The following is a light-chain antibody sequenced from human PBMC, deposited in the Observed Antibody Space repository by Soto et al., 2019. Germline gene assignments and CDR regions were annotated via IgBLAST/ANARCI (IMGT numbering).Light chain of an antibody. Sequence: SALTQPASVSGSPGQSIAISCTGTSTDVGAYNYVSWYQHHRGKAPNLMIYEVSNRPSGVSNRLSAAKSANTASLTITGLQAEDEADYYCSSSTNSNTFVFGTGTKVTVL. V-gene: IGLV2-14*01. CDR1: STDVGAYNY. CDR2: EVS. J-gene: IGLJ1*01. CDR3: SSSTNSNTFV.